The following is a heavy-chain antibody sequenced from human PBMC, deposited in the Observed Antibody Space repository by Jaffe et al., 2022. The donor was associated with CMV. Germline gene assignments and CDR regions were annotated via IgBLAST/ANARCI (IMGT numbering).Heavy chain of an antibody. CDR1: GFSFSQYA. CDR2: IWFDGSNT. Sequence: QVQLVESGGGVVQPGRSLRLSCVASGFSFSQYAMHWVRQAPGKGLEWMAIIWFDGSNTYYIDSVKGRFTVSRDNSKNTVYLQMNSLRAEDTAVYYCARNPAARTGYYFDYWGQGTLVTVSS. J-gene: IGHJ4*02. D-gene: IGHD6-6*01. CDR3: ARNPAARTGYYFDY. V-gene: IGHV3-33*01.